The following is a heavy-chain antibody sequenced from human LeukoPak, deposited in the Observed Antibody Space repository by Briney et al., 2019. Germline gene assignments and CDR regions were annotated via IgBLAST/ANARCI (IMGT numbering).Heavy chain of an antibody. CDR3: TRQPFDF. J-gene: IGHJ4*02. Sequence: QSGGSLRLSCAASGFTFSSYWMSWVRQAPGKGLEWVANINQDESQKYFVDSVKGRFTISRDNAKNSVYLQMNSLRAEDTAVYYCTRQPFDFWGQGTLVTVSS. V-gene: IGHV3-7*01. CDR1: GFTFSSYW. CDR2: INQDESQK.